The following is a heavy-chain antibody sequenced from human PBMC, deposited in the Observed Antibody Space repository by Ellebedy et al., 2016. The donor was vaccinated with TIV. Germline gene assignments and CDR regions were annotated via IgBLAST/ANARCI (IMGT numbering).Heavy chain of an antibody. Sequence: GESLKISCAASGFTVSSNYMSWVRQAPGKGLEWVSVIYSGGSTYYADSVKGRFTISRDNSKNTLYLQMNSLRAEDTAVYYCASLTGSYCGGDCYYFDYWGQGTLVTVSS. J-gene: IGHJ4*02. CDR3: ASLTGSYCGGDCYYFDY. CDR1: GFTVSSNY. CDR2: IYSGGST. D-gene: IGHD2-21*02. V-gene: IGHV3-53*01.